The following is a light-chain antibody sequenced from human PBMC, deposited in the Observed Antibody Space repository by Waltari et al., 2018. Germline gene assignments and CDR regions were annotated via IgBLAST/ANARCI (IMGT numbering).Light chain of an antibody. V-gene: IGKV2-40*01. CDR1: QTLLHSNGNTY. J-gene: IGKJ2*03. CDR3: VQGIAFPPS. CDR2: GGS. Sequence: DIVMTQTPLSLPITPGEPASISCRSSQTLLHSNGNTYLLWFLQKPGQSPQLLIYGGSNRASGVPDRISGSGSGTDFTLRISKVEAEDVGVYYCVQGIAFPPSVGQGTKVEIK.